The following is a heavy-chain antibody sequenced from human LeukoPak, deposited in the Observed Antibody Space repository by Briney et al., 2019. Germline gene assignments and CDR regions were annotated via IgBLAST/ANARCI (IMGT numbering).Heavy chain of an antibody. CDR1: GFAFSSYA. CDR3: AKSRTAVATIRYFDY. Sequence: GGSLRLSCAASGFAFSSYAMSWVRQAPGKGLEWVSAISGSGGSTYYADSVKGRFTISRDNSKNTLYLQMNSLRAEDTAVYYCAKSRTAVATIRYFDYWGQGTLVTVSS. J-gene: IGHJ4*02. V-gene: IGHV3-23*01. CDR2: ISGSGGST. D-gene: IGHD5-12*01.